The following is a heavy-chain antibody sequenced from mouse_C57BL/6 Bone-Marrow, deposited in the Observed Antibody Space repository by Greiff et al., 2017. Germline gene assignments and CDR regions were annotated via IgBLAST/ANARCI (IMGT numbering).Heavy chain of an antibody. D-gene: IGHD2-10*02. J-gene: IGHJ2*01. CDR1: GYAFSSSW. V-gene: IGHV1-82*01. CDR3: ARPLGYFDY. CDR2: IYPGVGDT. Sequence: LQESGPELVKPGASVKISCKASGYAFSSSWMNWVKQRPGKGLEWIGRIYPGVGDTNYNGKFKGKATLTADKSSSTAYMQLSSLTSEDSAVYFCARPLGYFDYWGQGTTLTVSS.